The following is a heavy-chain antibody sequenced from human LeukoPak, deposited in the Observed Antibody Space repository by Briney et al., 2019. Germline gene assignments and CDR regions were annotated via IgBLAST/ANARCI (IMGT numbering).Heavy chain of an antibody. V-gene: IGHV4-34*01. CDR2: INHSGST. CDR1: GGSFSGYY. CDR3: ASSSIAVAGSDY. J-gene: IGHJ4*02. D-gene: IGHD6-19*01. Sequence: SETLSLTCAVYGGSFSGYYWSWIRQPPGKGLEWIGEINHSGSTNYNPSLKSRVTRSVDTSKNQFSLKLSSVTAADTAVYYCASSSIAVAGSDYWGQGTLVTVSS.